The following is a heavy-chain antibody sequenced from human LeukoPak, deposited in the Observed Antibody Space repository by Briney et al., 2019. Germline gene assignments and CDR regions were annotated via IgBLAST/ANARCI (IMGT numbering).Heavy chain of an antibody. CDR3: ARDPLLWFGESPA. D-gene: IGHD3-10*01. Sequence: SETLSLTCTVSGGSISSSSYYWGWIRQPPGKGLEWIGSIYYSGSTYYNPSLKSRVTISVDTSKNQFSLKLSSVTAADTAVYYCARDPLLWFGESPAWGQGTLVTVSS. V-gene: IGHV4-39*07. CDR1: GGSISSSSYY. CDR2: IYYSGST. J-gene: IGHJ5*02.